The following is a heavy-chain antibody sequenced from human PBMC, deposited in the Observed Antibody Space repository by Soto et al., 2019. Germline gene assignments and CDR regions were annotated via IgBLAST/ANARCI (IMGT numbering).Heavy chain of an antibody. Sequence: EVELVESGGGLVQPGGSLRLSCVASGFSFRGYWMSWVRRAPGKGLEWVANLKQDASEEDSVDSVKGRFTISRDNSTSSLYMQMNSLRVEDTDVYYCARVHRAWKHRENFFYHMDVLGKGTTVTVSS. CDR3: ARVHRAWKHRENFFYHMDV. D-gene: IGHD1-1*01. J-gene: IGHJ6*03. CDR2: LKQDASEE. CDR1: GFSFRGYW. V-gene: IGHV3-7*01.